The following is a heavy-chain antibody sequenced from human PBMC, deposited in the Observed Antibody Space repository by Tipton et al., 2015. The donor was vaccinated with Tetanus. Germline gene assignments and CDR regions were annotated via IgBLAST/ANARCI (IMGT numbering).Heavy chain of an antibody. CDR3: AKEALGVLNL. V-gene: IGHV3-23*01. Sequence: SLRLSCAASDFTFSSYNMNWVRQAPGKGLEWVAAISGSRLTPYYADSVKGRFTISRDNSKNTLSLQLNSLRADDTAIYYCAKEALGVLNLWGKGTTVIVSS. D-gene: IGHD1-14*01. J-gene: IGHJ6*04. CDR1: DFTFSSYN. CDR2: ISGSRLTP.